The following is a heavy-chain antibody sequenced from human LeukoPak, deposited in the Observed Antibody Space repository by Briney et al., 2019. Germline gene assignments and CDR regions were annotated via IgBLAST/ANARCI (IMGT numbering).Heavy chain of an antibody. Sequence: GGSLRLSCAASGFTFSSYSMNWVRQAPGKGLEWVSYISSSSTYIYYADSVKGRFTISRDNAKNSLYLQMNSLRAEDTAVYYCAREDSYGFGIDYWGQGTLVTISS. CDR3: AREDSYGFGIDY. D-gene: IGHD5-18*01. V-gene: IGHV3-21*01. J-gene: IGHJ4*02. CDR1: GFTFSSYS. CDR2: ISSSSTYI.